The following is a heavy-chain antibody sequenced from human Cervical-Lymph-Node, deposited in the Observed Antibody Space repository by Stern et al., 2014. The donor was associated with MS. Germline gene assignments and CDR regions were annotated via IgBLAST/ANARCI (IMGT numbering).Heavy chain of an antibody. CDR3: TKDTYGPEDY. D-gene: IGHD3-10*01. Sequence: EVQLVESGGGLVQPGGSLRLSCVASGFTFRNYWMHWVRQGPGQGLVWVARINSDGTTITHADSVKGRFTISRDNAKNTLYLQMNSLRVEDTAVYYCTKDTYGPEDYWGQGTSVTVSS. CDR1: GFTFRNYW. V-gene: IGHV3-74*02. CDR2: INSDGTTI. J-gene: IGHJ4*02.